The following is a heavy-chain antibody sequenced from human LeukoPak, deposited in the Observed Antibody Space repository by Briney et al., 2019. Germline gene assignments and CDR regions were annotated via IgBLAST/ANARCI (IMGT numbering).Heavy chain of an antibody. Sequence: ASVKVSCKASGYTFTGYYIHWVRQAPGQGPEWMGIINPSSGSTSYAQKFQGRVTMTRDTSTSTVYMELSSLRSEDTAVYYCARGPSELRYFDWSLDYWGQGTLVTVSS. CDR1: GYTFTGYY. CDR2: INPSSGST. J-gene: IGHJ4*02. V-gene: IGHV1-46*01. D-gene: IGHD3-9*01. CDR3: ARGPSELRYFDWSLDY.